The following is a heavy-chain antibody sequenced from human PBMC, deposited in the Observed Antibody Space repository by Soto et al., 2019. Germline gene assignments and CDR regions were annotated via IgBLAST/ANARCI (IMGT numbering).Heavy chain of an antibody. Sequence: EVQLVESGGGLVKPGGSLRLSCAASGFTFSSYSMNWVRQAPGKGLEWVSSISSSSSYIYYADSVKGRFTISRDNAKNSLYLQMNSLRAEDTAVYYCARSIAAETQPFDPKVHWGQGTLVTVSS. CDR1: GFTFSSYS. J-gene: IGHJ4*02. CDR3: ARSIAAETQPFDPKVH. V-gene: IGHV3-21*01. CDR2: ISSSSSYI. D-gene: IGHD6-13*01.